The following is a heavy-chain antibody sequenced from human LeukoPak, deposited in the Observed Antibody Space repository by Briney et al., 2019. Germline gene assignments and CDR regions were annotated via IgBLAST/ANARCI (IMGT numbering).Heavy chain of an antibody. Sequence: SETLSLTCAVSGGSISSSNWWSWVRQPPGKGLEWIGEIYHSGSTNYNPSLKSRVTISVDKFKNQFSLKLSSVTAADTAVYCCARVASYDFWSGYSQFIDYWGQGTLVTVSS. CDR2: IYHSGST. CDR3: ARVASYDFWSGYSQFIDY. D-gene: IGHD3-3*01. V-gene: IGHV4-4*01. J-gene: IGHJ4*02. CDR1: GGSISSSNW.